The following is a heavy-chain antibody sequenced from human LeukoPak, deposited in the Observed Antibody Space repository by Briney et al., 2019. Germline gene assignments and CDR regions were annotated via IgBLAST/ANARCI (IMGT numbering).Heavy chain of an antibody. Sequence: PGGSLRLSCTSAGFRLSDHYMDWARQAPGKALEWVGRMRIRNNRYTTEYAPSVKGRFTISRDDSNSSFFLEMDTLKPEDTAVYYCTSVYATGRSSPHFDSWCQGSLVTVSS. D-gene: IGHD2-15*01. J-gene: IGHJ5*01. CDR2: MRIRNNRYTT. CDR3: TSVYATGRSSPHFDS. V-gene: IGHV3-72*01. CDR1: GFRLSDHY.